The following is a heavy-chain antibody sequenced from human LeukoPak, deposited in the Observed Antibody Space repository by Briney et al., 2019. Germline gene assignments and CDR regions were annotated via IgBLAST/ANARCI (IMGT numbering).Heavy chain of an antibody. D-gene: IGHD6-6*01. CDR2: IYSSGGYM. CDR3: LRGARRDY. Sequence: PGGSLRLSCEASGFTFNTDSMNWAREAPGKGLGWGSSIYSSGGYMFYADSVKGRFIISRDNAKNSLYLQWNIRRVEDTAVYYWLRGARRDYWGQGTLVTVSS. V-gene: IGHV3-21*06. J-gene: IGHJ4*02. CDR1: GFTFNTDS.